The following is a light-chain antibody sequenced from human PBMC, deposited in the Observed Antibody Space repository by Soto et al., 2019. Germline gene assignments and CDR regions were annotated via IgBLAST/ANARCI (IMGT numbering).Light chain of an antibody. J-gene: IGKJ2*01. CDR3: MQALLTPRYT. CDR1: QSLLHSNGYNY. CDR2: LGS. V-gene: IGKV2-28*01. Sequence: IVRTQSPLSLPVTPGEPASISCRSSQSLLHSNGYNYLDWYLQKPGQSPQLLIYLGSNRASGVPDRFSGSASGTDFTLKISRVEAEDVGVYYCMQALLTPRYTFGQGTKLEIK.